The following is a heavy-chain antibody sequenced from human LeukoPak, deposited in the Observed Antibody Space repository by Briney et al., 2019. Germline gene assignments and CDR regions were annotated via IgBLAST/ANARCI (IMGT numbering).Heavy chain of an antibody. J-gene: IGHJ4*02. Sequence: GGSLRLSCAASGFTFSTYGMSWVRQAPGKGLEWVSAISGSGGSTYYADSVKGRFTISRDNSKNTLYLQMNSLKAEDTAVYYCAKGRAPSYYYDSSGYEFDYWGQGTLVTVSS. D-gene: IGHD3-22*01. CDR1: GFTFSTYG. CDR2: ISGSGGST. V-gene: IGHV3-23*01. CDR3: AKGRAPSYYYDSSGYEFDY.